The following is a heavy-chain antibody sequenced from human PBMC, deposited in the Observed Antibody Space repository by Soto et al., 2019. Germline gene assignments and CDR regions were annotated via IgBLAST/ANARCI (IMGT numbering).Heavy chain of an antibody. J-gene: IGHJ4*02. CDR3: ATSRISIAVAGETEYYFDY. V-gene: IGHV1-2*04. D-gene: IGHD6-19*01. CDR2: INPNSGDT. Sequence: ASVKVSCKASGYIFTGYYMHWLRQAPGQGLEWMGWINPNSGDTNYTQKFQGWVTMTRDTSISTAYMEFGRLRSDDTAVYYCATSRISIAVAGETEYYFDYWGQGTPVTVS. CDR1: GYIFTGYY.